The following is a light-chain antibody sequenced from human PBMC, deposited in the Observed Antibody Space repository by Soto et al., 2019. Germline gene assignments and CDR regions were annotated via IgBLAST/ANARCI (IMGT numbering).Light chain of an antibody. J-gene: IGKJ2*02. CDR3: QQYFTSPCT. Sequence: DIVMAQSPDSLAVSLGERATINCKSSQNVLSSSNNRNYLAWYRQKPGQPPELLIYCASTRESGVPDRFSGGGSGTDFTLTISSLKAEDVAVYYCQQYFTSPCTFGQGTKLEIK. CDR1: QNVLSSSNNRNY. CDR2: CAS. V-gene: IGKV4-1*01.